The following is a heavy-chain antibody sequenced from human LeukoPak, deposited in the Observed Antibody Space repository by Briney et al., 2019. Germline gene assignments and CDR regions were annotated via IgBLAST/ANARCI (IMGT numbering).Heavy chain of an antibody. D-gene: IGHD6-13*01. CDR2: IKQDGSEK. Sequence: PGGSLRLSCAASGFTFSSYGMNWVRQAPGKGLEWVANIKQDGSEKYFVDSVKGRFTISRDNAKNSLYLQMNSLRAEDTAVYYCARFDLAADLLDYWGQGTLVTVSS. V-gene: IGHV3-7*01. J-gene: IGHJ4*02. CDR3: ARFDLAADLLDY. CDR1: GFTFSSYG.